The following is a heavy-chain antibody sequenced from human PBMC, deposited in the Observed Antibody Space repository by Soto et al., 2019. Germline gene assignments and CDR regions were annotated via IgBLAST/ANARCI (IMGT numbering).Heavy chain of an antibody. Sequence: ASVKVSCKASGYTFTSYGISWVRQAPGQGLEWMGWISAYNGNTNYAQKLQGRVTMTTDTSTSTAYMELRSLRSDDTAVYYRARDYYDSSGYYYVDDAFDIWGQGTMVTVSS. J-gene: IGHJ3*02. D-gene: IGHD3-22*01. CDR3: ARDYYDSSGYYYVDDAFDI. V-gene: IGHV1-18*01. CDR2: ISAYNGNT. CDR1: GYTFTSYG.